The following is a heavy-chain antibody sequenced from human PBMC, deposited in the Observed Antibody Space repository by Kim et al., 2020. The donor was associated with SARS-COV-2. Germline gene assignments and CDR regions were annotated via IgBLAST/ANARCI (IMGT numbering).Heavy chain of an antibody. CDR2: ILFDANT. CDR1: RFTFSSYA. Sequence: GGSLRLSCAASRFTFSSYAMHWVRQAPGKGLEWVDIILFDANTLYADFVKGRFTISRDNSKDTLFLQMSSLRVEDTAIYYCARERADYDSSGFDYWGQGTLVSVSS. J-gene: IGHJ4*02. V-gene: IGHV3-30*04. D-gene: IGHD3-22*01. CDR3: ARERADYDSSGFDY.